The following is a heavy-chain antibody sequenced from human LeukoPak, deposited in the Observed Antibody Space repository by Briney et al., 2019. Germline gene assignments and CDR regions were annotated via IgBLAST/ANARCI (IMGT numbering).Heavy chain of an antibody. CDR3: VAMDFDY. D-gene: IGHD2-8*01. V-gene: IGHV3-7*01. CDR1: GFTFSDYW. Sequence: PGGSLRLSCAASGFTFSDYWMNWVRQAPGKGLEWVANINQDGSENYYVDSVKSRFTISRDNAKNSLYLQMNSLRAEDTAVYYCVAMDFDYWGQGTLVTVSS. J-gene: IGHJ4*02. CDR2: INQDGSEN.